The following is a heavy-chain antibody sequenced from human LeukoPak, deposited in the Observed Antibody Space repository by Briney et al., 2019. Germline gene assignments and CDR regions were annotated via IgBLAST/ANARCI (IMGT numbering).Heavy chain of an antibody. Sequence: GGSLRLSCAASGFTFSSYGMHWVRQAPGKGLEWVAVISYDGSNKYYADSVKGRFTISRDNSKNTLYLQMNSLRAEDTAVYYCAKDLSVGSLGYFDSWGQGTLVIVSS. CDR2: ISYDGSNK. V-gene: IGHV3-30*18. D-gene: IGHD3-3*02. CDR1: GFTFSSYG. CDR3: AKDLSVGSLGYFDS. J-gene: IGHJ4*02.